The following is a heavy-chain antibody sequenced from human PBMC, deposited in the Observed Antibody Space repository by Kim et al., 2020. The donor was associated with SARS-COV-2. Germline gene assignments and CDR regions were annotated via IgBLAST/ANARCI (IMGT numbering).Heavy chain of an antibody. CDR3: AREFDYGDYRKSGMDV. J-gene: IGHJ6*02. CDR2: ISAYNGNT. Sequence: ASVKVSCKASGYTFTSYGISWVRQAPGQGLEWMGWISAYNGNTNYAQKLQGRVTMTTDTSTSTAYMELRSLRSDDTAVYYCAREFDYGDYRKSGMDVWGQGTTVTVSS. CDR1: GYTFTSYG. V-gene: IGHV1-18*01. D-gene: IGHD4-17*01.